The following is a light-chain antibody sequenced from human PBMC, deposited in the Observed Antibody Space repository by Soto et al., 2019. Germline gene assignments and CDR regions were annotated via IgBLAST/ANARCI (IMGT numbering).Light chain of an antibody. Sequence: IVVTQSPGALSLSPGDRATLSCRASQSVNNAYLVWYQVKPGQAPRRLIYGASSRATGIPDRFSGRGFGTDFTLTISRLEPEDFAVYFCQQYGISPVTFGQGTKVAIK. CDR1: QSVNNAY. CDR2: GAS. V-gene: IGKV3-20*01. J-gene: IGKJ1*01. CDR3: QQYGISPVT.